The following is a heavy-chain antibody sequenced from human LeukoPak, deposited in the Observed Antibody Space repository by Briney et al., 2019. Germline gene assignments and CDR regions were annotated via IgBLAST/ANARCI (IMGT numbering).Heavy chain of an antibody. J-gene: IGHJ4*02. CDR3: ASTLRDTSSWDYYFDY. Sequence: SVKVSRKASGGTFSSYAITWVRQAPGQGLEWMGGIIPIFGTANYAQKFQGRVTITTDESTSTAYMELSSLRSEDTAVYYCASTLRDTSSWDYYFDYWGQGTLVTVSS. CDR2: IIPIFGTA. V-gene: IGHV1-69*05. D-gene: IGHD6-13*01. CDR1: GGTFSSYA.